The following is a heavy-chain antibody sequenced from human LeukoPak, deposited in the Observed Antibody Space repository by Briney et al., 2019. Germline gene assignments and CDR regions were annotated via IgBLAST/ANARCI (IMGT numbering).Heavy chain of an antibody. Sequence: SETLSLTCAVSGGSISSSNWWSWVRQPPGKGLEWIGEIYHSGSTNYNPSLKSRVTISVDKSKNQFSLKLSSVTAADTAVYYCARSGPVLRFLSPKPRGNWFDPWGQGTLVTVSS. J-gene: IGHJ5*02. D-gene: IGHD3-3*01. CDR1: GGSISSSNW. CDR2: IYHSGST. V-gene: IGHV4-4*02. CDR3: ARSGPVLRFLSPKPRGNWFDP.